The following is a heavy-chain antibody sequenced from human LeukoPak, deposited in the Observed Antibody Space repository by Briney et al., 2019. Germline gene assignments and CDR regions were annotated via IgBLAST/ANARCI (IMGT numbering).Heavy chain of an antibody. V-gene: IGHV3-48*03. CDR2: ISSSSFKI. J-gene: IGHJ6*03. CDR1: GFGFGQYE. CDR3: VRDPSYGSSWYYYMDV. D-gene: IGHD6-13*01. Sequence: GGSLRLSCAASGFGFGQYEMNWVRQAPGKGLEWVSYISSSSFKISYADSVKGRFTISRDNSKNSLYLQMDSLRVEDTAVYYCVRDPSYGSSWYYYMDVWGKGTTVTVSS.